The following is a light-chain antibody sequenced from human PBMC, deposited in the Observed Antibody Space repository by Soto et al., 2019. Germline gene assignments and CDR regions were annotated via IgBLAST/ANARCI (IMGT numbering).Light chain of an antibody. V-gene: IGLV2-11*01. Sequence: QSALTQPRSVSGSPGESVAISCTGTSSDVGGYNYVSWYQQHPGKAPKLMIFDVSKRPSGVPDRFSGSKSGNTASLTISGLQADDEADYYCCSYAGTYTYVFRTGTKLTVL. CDR1: SSDVGGYNY. J-gene: IGLJ1*01. CDR2: DVS. CDR3: CSYAGTYTYV.